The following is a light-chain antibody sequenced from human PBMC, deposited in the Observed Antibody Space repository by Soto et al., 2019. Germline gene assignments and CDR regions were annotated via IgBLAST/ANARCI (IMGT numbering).Light chain of an antibody. Sequence: QSVLTQPASVSGSPGQSITISCTGTSSDVGSYNLVSWYQQHPGKAPKLMIYEGSKRPSGVSNRFSGSKSGNTASLTISGLQAEDEADYYCCSYAGSTTYVFETGPKVTAL. CDR2: EGS. CDR3: CSYAGSTTYV. V-gene: IGLV2-23*01. CDR1: SSDVGSYNL. J-gene: IGLJ1*01.